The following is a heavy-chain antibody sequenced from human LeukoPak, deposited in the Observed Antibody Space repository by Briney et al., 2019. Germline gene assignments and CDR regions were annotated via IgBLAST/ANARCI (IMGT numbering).Heavy chain of an antibody. J-gene: IGHJ4*02. CDR1: GFTFSSHG. D-gene: IGHD2-2*01. CDR3: AKDSNQQAYCSGTSCYPDY. V-gene: IGHV3-23*01. CDR2: ISGSVTST. Sequence: PGGSLRLSCAASGFTFSSHGMHWVRQAPGKGLEWVSGISGSVTSTYYADSVKGRFTISRDSSKNTLYLQMNSLRVEDTAVYFCAKDSNQQAYCSGTSCYPDYWGQGTLVTVSS.